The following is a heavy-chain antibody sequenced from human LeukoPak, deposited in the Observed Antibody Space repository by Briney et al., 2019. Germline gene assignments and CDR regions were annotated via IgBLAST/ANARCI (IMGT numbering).Heavy chain of an antibody. CDR1: GFTFSSYA. V-gene: IGHV3-23*01. CDR2: ISGSGGST. CDR3: AKSNSGRKDYFDY. J-gene: IGHJ4*02. Sequence: TGGSLRLSCAASGFTFSSYAMSWVRQAPGKGLGWVSAISGSGGSTYYADSVKGRFTISRDNSKNTLYLQMNSLRAEDTAVYYCAKSNSGRKDYFDYWGQGTLVTVSS. D-gene: IGHD1-26*01.